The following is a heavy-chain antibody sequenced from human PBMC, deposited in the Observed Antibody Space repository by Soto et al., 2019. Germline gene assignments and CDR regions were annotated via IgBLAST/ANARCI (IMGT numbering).Heavy chain of an antibody. CDR2: ISGSGGST. D-gene: IGHD4-17*01. CDR1: GFTFSSYA. Sequence: GGSLRLSCAASGFTFSSYAMSWVRQAPGKGLEWVSAISGSGGSTYYADSVKGRFTISRDNSKNTLYLQMNSLRAEDTAVYYCANIPGLDYGDAPDAFDIWGQGTMVTVSS. V-gene: IGHV3-23*01. J-gene: IGHJ3*02. CDR3: ANIPGLDYGDAPDAFDI.